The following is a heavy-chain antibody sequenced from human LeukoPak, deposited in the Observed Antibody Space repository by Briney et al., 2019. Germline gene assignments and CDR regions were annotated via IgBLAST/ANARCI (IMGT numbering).Heavy chain of an antibody. Sequence: GGSLRLSCAASGFTFSSYSMNWVRQAPGKGLEWVSYISSSSSTIYYADSVKGRFTISRDNAKNSLYLQMNSLKPEDTAVYYCTTDLRGIAVAGTYYYGMDVWGQGTTVTVSS. V-gene: IGHV3-48*01. CDR2: ISSSSSTI. CDR1: GFTFSSYS. D-gene: IGHD6-19*01. CDR3: TTDLRGIAVAGTYYYGMDV. J-gene: IGHJ6*02.